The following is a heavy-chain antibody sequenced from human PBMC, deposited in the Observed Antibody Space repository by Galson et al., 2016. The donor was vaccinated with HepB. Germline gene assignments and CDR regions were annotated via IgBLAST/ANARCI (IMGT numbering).Heavy chain of an antibody. CDR1: GGSISSSNW. Sequence: ETLSLTCAVSGGSISSSNWWSWVRQPPGKGLEWIGEIYHSGSTNYNPSLKSRLTISIEKSKNQFSLKLNSVTVADTAVYYCASFRRDYYYGMDVWGQGTTVTVSS. CDR2: IYHSGST. CDR3: ASFRRDYYYGMDV. J-gene: IGHJ6*02. V-gene: IGHV4-4*02.